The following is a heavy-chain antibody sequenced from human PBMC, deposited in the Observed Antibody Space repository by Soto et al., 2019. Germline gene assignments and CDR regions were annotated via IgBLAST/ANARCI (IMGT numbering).Heavy chain of an antibody. CDR3: ARFVRSCSATTCSTRADV. CDR2: IYSGGST. V-gene: IGHV4-61*01. CDR1: GGFVNSDTHS. D-gene: IGHD2-2*01. Sequence: QVQLQESGPGLVKPSETLSLTCTVSGGFVNSDTHSWSWIRQTPGKRLEWIGFIYSGGSTKNPSLRSRVTMSVDTSKNQLSLELRSVIVADTAVYHCARFVRSCSATTCSTRADVWGQGITVTVSS. J-gene: IGHJ6*02.